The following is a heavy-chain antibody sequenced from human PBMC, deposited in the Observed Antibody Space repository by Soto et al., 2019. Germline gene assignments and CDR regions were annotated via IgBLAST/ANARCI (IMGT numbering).Heavy chain of an antibody. D-gene: IGHD6-13*01. CDR3: ARGRSPYSSSGPPFDP. CDR1: GGSFSGYY. J-gene: IGHJ5*02. Sequence: SETLSLTCAVYGGSFSGYYWSWIRQPPGKGLEWIGEINHSGSTNYNPSLKSRVIISVDTSKNQFSLKLSSVTAADTAVYYCARGRSPYSSSGPPFDPWGQGTLVTVSS. CDR2: INHSGST. V-gene: IGHV4-34*01.